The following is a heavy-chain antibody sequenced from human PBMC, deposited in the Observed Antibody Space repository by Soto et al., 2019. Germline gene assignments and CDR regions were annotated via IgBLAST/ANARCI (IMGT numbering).Heavy chain of an antibody. CDR3: ARSSADYGDYPEYFQH. V-gene: IGHV4-59*01. CDR2: IYYSGST. D-gene: IGHD4-17*01. J-gene: IGHJ1*01. CDR1: GGSISSYY. Sequence: SETLSLTCTVSGGSISSYYWSWIRQPPGKGLEWIGYIYYSGSTDYNPSLKSRVTISVDTSKNQFSLKLSSVTAADTAVYYCARSSADYGDYPEYFQHWGQGTLVTVSS.